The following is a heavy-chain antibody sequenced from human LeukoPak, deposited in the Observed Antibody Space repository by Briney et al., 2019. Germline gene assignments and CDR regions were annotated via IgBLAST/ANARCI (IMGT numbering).Heavy chain of an antibody. CDR1: GFTFSSYT. Sequence: GGSLRLSCAASGFTFSSYTMNWVRQAPGKGLEWVSSIISSGSYIYYADSVKGRFTISRDNAKNSPYLQMNRLRAEDTAVYYCARDFGGYCSSSNCYLGHLDYWGQGTLVTVSS. J-gene: IGHJ4*02. V-gene: IGHV3-21*03. D-gene: IGHD2-2*01. CDR2: IISSGSYI. CDR3: ARDFGGYCSSSNCYLGHLDY.